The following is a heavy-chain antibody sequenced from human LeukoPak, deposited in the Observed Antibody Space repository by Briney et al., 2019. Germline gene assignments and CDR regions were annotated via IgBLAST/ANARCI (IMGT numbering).Heavy chain of an antibody. Sequence: GGSLRLSCAASGFTFSSYEMTWVRQAPGKGLEWVSYISSSGSTIYYADSVKGRFTIYRDNAKNSLYLQMKSLRDEDMTVYYCAELGITMIGGVWGKGTTVTISS. CDR3: AELGITMIGGV. CDR1: GFTFSSYE. D-gene: IGHD3-10*02. CDR2: ISSSGSTI. V-gene: IGHV3-48*03. J-gene: IGHJ6*04.